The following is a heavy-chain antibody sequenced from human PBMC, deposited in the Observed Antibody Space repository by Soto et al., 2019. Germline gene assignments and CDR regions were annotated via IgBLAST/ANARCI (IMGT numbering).Heavy chain of an antibody. V-gene: IGHV3-13*01. CDR1: GFTFSSYD. CDR3: ARDHDYSGMDV. J-gene: IGHJ6*02. Sequence: GGSLRLSCAASGFTFSSYDMHWVRQATGKGLEWVSAIGTAGDTYYPGSVKGRFTISRENAKNSLYLQMSSLRAGDTAVYYCARDHDYSGMDVWGQGTTVTVSS. CDR2: IGTAGDT.